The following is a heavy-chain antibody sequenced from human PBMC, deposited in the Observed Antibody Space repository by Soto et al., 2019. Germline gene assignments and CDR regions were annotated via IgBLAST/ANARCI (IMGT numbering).Heavy chain of an antibody. J-gene: IGHJ4*02. CDR1: GLSPSTYC. V-gene: IGHV3-33*01. CDR2: IWYDRSNK. Sequence: GESMTPACRAAGLSPSTYCIGWVRPAPGKGLECVAVIWYDRSNKYYADSVKGRFNISRDNSKNTLYLQMNSLRAEDTAVNYCARDRGYLDYWGQGTLVTVSS. CDR3: ARDRGYLDY.